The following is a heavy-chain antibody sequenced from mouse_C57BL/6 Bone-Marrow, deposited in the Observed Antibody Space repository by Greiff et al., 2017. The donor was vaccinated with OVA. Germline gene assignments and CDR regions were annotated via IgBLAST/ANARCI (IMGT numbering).Heavy chain of an antibody. V-gene: IGHV1-80*01. CDR3: ARGGLRRSYYFDY. D-gene: IGHD2-4*01. Sequence: VQLQQSGAELVKPGASVKISCKASGYAFSSYWMNWVKQRPGKGLEWIGQIYPGDGDTNYNGKFKGKATLTADKSSSTAYMQLSSLTSEDSAVYFCARGGLRRSYYFDYWGQGTTLTVSS. J-gene: IGHJ2*01. CDR2: IYPGDGDT. CDR1: GYAFSSYW.